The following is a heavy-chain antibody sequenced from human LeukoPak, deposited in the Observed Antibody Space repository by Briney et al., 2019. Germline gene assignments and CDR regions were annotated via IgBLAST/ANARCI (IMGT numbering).Heavy chain of an antibody. D-gene: IGHD2-15*01. Sequence: GAAVKVSCKASGYSLTSYEINWVRQATGQGLEWMGWMNPNSGNTGYAQKFQGRVTMTRNSSITTAYMELSSLRSEDTAVYYCARRHGRCSDGSCYYPDYWGQGTLVTVSS. CDR3: ARRHGRCSDGSCYYPDY. CDR2: MNPNSGNT. V-gene: IGHV1-8*01. CDR1: GYSLTSYE. J-gene: IGHJ4*02.